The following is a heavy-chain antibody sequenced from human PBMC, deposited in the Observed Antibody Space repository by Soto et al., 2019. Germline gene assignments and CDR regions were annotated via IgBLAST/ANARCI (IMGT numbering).Heavy chain of an antibody. J-gene: IGHJ5*02. Sequence: QLQLQESGPGLVKPSETLSLTCTVSGGSISSSSYYWGWIRQPPGKGLEWIGSIYYSGSTYYNPSLKSRVPISVDTSKNQFSLKLSSVTAADTAVYYCARGSYYYGSGEFDPWGQGTLVTVSS. CDR1: GGSISSSSYY. V-gene: IGHV4-39*01. CDR2: IYYSGST. D-gene: IGHD3-10*01. CDR3: ARGSYYYGSGEFDP.